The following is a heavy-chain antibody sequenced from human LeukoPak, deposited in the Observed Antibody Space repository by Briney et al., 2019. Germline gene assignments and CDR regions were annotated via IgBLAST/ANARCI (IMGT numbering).Heavy chain of an antibody. D-gene: IGHD7-27*01. J-gene: IGHJ5*02. CDR3: ASQYWGSPSSNWFDP. CDR1: GGTFSIYA. Sequence: ASVKVSCKASGGTFSIYAISWVRQAPGQGLEWVGGIIPIFGTANYAQKFQGRVTITADESTSTAYMELSSQRSEDTAVYYCASQYWGSPSSNWFDPWGQGTLVTVSS. V-gene: IGHV1-69*13. CDR2: IIPIFGTA.